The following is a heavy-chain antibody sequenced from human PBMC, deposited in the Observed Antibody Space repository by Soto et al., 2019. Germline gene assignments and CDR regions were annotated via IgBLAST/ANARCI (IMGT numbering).Heavy chain of an antibody. D-gene: IGHD5-18*01. V-gene: IGHV4-31*03. CDR3: ARHRIQFSVDV. J-gene: IGHJ6*02. Sequence: QVQLQESGPGLVKPSQTLSLTCSVSGGSINSGGHYWSWIRHHPGKGLEWIGHIYKTGSTDFNPSLKDRLTISIDTPNNQFSLSLRSVTDADTAVYYCARHRIQFSVDVWGQGTTVSVSS. CDR2: IYKTGST. CDR1: GGSINSGGHY.